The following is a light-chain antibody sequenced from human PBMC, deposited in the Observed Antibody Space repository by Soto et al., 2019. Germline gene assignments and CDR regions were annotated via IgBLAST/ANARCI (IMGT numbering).Light chain of an antibody. J-gene: IGLJ2*01. CDR2: GNT. Sequence: QSVLTQPPSVSGAPGQRVTISCTGSSSNIGAGYDVHWYQQLPGRAPKLLIYGNTNRPSGVPDRFSGSKSGTSASLAITGRLAEDEADYYCLSFDTSLSVVFGGGTKLTVL. V-gene: IGLV1-40*01. CDR1: SSNIGAGYD. CDR3: LSFDTSLSVV.